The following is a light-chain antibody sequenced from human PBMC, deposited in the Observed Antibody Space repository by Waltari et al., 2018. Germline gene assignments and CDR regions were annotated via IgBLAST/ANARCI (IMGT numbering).Light chain of an antibody. CDR1: SSDVGSYNL. V-gene: IGLV2-23*01. J-gene: IGLJ1*01. Sequence: QSALTQPASVSGSPGQSITISCTGTSSDVGSYNLVSWYQQHPGKAPKLMIYEGSNRTSGISHRCAGSKSGNTASLTVAGLQAEDEADYYCCSYAVGAIYVFGTGTKVTVL. CDR3: CSYAVGAIYV. CDR2: EGS.